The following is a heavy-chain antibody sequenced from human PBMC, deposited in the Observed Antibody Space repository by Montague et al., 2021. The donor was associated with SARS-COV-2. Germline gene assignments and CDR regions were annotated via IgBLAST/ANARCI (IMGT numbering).Heavy chain of an antibody. CDR1: GGSISGYC. D-gene: IGHD5-24*01. J-gene: IGHJ5*02. Sequence: SETLSLTCSVSGGSISGYCWSWIRQSPGKGLEWVGYIYYTGGTNYNPSLESRVTISLDTSKNQFSLRLSSVTPADTAVYYCARDWAVLTRDGYNYGWFDPWGPETLVPVSS. V-gene: IGHV4-59*01. CDR3: ARDWAVLTRDGYNYGWFDP. CDR2: IYYTGGT.